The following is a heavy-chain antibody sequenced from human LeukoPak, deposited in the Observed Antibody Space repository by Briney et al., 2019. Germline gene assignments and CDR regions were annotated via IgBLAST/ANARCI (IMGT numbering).Heavy chain of an antibody. J-gene: IGHJ4*02. CDR3: TRVTGYRIEDYFDY. V-gene: IGHV4-59*01. Sequence: SETLSLTCTVSGGSISSYYWSWIRQPPGKGLEWIGYIYYSGSTNYNPSLKSRVTISVETSKNEFSLKLRSVTAADTAVYYCTRVTGYRIEDYFDYWGQGTLVTVSS. CDR2: IYYSGST. CDR1: GGSISSYY. D-gene: IGHD6-13*01.